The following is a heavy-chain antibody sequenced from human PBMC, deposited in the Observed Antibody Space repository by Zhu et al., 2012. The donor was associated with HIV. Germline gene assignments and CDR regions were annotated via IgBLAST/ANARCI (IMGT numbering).Heavy chain of an antibody. CDR3: ARGRASSENYWYFDV. Sequence: QVQLQESGPRLVKPSETLSLTCTVSGASVSSGNHYWGWIRQPPGKGLEWIGNIYYSGNTNYNISLKSRVIISVDVSKNQFSLNVKSVTAADTAEYYCARGRASSENYWYFDVWSPGTGSLSPQ. CDR1: GASVSSGNHY. D-gene: IGHD6-6*01. J-gene: IGHJ2*01. V-gene: IGHV4-61*01. CDR2: IYYSGNT.